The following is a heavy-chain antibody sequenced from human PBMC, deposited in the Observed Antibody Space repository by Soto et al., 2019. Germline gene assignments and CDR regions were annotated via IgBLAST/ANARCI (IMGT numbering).Heavy chain of an antibody. CDR3: ARTYSSGWYNWFDP. V-gene: IGHV4-59*01. CDR2: IYYSGST. CDR1: GGSISSYY. D-gene: IGHD6-19*01. Sequence: SETLSLTYTVSGGSISSYYWSWIRQPPGKGLEWIGYIYYSGSTNYNPSLKSRVTISVDTSKNQFSLKLSSVTAADTAVYYCARTYSSGWYNWFDPWGQGTLVTVS. J-gene: IGHJ5*02.